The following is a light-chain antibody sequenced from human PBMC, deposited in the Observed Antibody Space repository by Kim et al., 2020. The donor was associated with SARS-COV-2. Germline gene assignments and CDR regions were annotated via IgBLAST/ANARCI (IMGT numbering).Light chain of an antibody. J-gene: IGKJ1*01. CDR3: QQYGSSRRRT. Sequence: EIVLTQSPGTLSLSPGERATLSCRASQSVSSSYFAWYQQKPGQAPSLLIYDASSRATGIPARFSGSGSGTDFTRTISRLEPEDFAVYYCQQYGSSRRRTFGQGTKVDIK. V-gene: IGKV3-20*01. CDR1: QSVSSSY. CDR2: DAS.